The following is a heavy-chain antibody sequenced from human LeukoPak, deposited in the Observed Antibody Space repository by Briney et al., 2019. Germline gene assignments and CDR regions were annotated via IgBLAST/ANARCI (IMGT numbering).Heavy chain of an antibody. CDR3: ARLYSSSWYGYYFDY. CDR2: IYITGST. J-gene: IGHJ4*02. Sequence: SETLSLTCTVSGGSISGYYWSWIRQPPGRGLEWIGHIYITGSTNYNPSLKSRVTMSVDTPKNQFSLRLTSVTAADTAVYYCARLYSSSWYGYYFDYWGQGTLVPVSS. D-gene: IGHD6-13*01. V-gene: IGHV4-4*09. CDR1: GGSISGYY.